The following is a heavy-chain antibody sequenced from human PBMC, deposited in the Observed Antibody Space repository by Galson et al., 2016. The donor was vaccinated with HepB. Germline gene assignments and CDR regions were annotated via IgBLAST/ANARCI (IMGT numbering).Heavy chain of an antibody. J-gene: IGHJ4*02. CDR1: GYAFINYG. CDR2: ISGYNGKT. D-gene: IGHD3-9*01. CDR3: ARTPHIDSSSPCYFDY. Sequence: SVKVSCKASGYAFINYGVIWVRPAPGQGFEWMGRISGYNGKTNYAQNLQGRVTMTTDTSTSTDYMELRSLRSDDTAVYYCARTPHIDSSSPCYFDYWGQGTLVTVSS. V-gene: IGHV1-18*01.